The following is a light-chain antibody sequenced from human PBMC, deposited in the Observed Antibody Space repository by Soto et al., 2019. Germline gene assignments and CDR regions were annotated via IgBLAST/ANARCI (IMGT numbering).Light chain of an antibody. J-gene: IGKJ4*01. CDR1: RSISRN. CDR3: RQHNNWPVVT. CDR2: GAS. V-gene: IGKV3-15*01. Sequence: EMVLTQSPATLSGSPGERVTLSCRASRSISRNLAWYQQKAGQAPRLLIYGASTRATGIPDRFSGRGSGKKFPPPTNGLQSEDFATYYCRQHNNWPVVTFGGGPGWRSN.